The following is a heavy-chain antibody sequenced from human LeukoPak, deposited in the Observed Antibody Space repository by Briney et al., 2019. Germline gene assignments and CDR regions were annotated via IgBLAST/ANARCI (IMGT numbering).Heavy chain of an antibody. CDR2: IYYSGST. V-gene: IGHV4-59*12. D-gene: IGHD2-2*02. CDR1: GGSISSCY. CDR3: AKVPSYTVYSYYGMDV. J-gene: IGHJ6*02. Sequence: PSETLSLTCTVSGGSISSCYWSWIRQPPGKGLEWIGYIYYSGSTNYNPSLKSRGTISVDTSKNQFSLKLSSVTAEDTAVYYCAKVPSYTVYSYYGMDVWGQGTAVTVSS.